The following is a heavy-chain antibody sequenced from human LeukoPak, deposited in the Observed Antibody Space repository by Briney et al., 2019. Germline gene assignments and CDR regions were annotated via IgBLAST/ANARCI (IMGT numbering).Heavy chain of an antibody. V-gene: IGHV4-30-4*01. D-gene: IGHD3-22*01. CDR1: GGSISSGDYS. CDR2: IYYSGST. Sequence: QTSETLSLTCTVSGGSISSGDYSWSWIRQPPGKGLEWIGYIYYSGSTYYNPSLKSRVTISVDTSKNQFSLKLSSVTAADTAVYYCARERPYYYDTTRDAFDIWGQGTMVTVSS. CDR3: ARERPYYYDTTRDAFDI. J-gene: IGHJ3*02.